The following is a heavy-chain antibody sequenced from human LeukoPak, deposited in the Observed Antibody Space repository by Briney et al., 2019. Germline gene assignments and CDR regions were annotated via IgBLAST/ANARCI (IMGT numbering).Heavy chain of an antibody. D-gene: IGHD3-9*01. V-gene: IGHV3-20*04. J-gene: IGHJ6*03. Sequence: GGSLRLSCAASGFTFDDYGMSWVRQAPGKGLEWVSGINWNGGSTGYADSVNGRFTISRDNAKNSLYLQMNSLRAEDTALYYCAREGGYDILTEYYYYYMDVWGKGTTVTVSS. CDR2: INWNGGST. CDR1: GFTFDDYG. CDR3: AREGGYDILTEYYYYYMDV.